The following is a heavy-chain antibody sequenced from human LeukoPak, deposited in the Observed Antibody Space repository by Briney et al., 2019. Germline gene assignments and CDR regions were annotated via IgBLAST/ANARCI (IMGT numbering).Heavy chain of an antibody. J-gene: IGHJ5*02. Sequence: ASVKVSCKASGGTFSSYAISWVRQAPGQGLGWMGRIIPILGIANYAQKFQGRVTITADKSTSTAYMELSSLRSEDTAVYYCARGAMVRGGGYNWFDPWGRGTLVTVSS. V-gene: IGHV1-69*04. CDR3: ARGAMVRGGGYNWFDP. D-gene: IGHD3-10*01. CDR2: IIPILGIA. CDR1: GGTFSSYA.